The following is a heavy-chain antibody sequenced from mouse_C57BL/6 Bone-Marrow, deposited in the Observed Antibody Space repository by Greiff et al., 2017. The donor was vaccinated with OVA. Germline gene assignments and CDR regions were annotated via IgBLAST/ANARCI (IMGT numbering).Heavy chain of an antibody. V-gene: IGHV1-7*01. CDR3: ARGGSPYYYAMDY. CDR2: INPSSGYT. CDR1: GYTFTSYW. Sequence: VQLVESGAELAKPGASVKLSRKASGYTFTSYWMHWVKQRPGQGLEWIGYINPSSGYTKYNQKFKDKATLTADKSSSTAYMQLSSLTYEDSAVYYCARGGSPYYYAMDYWGQGTSVTVSS. J-gene: IGHJ4*01.